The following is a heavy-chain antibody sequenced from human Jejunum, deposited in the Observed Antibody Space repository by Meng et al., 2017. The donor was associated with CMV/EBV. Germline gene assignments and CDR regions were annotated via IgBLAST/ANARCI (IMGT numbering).Heavy chain of an antibody. V-gene: IGHV3-30*02. D-gene: IGHD3/OR15-3a*01. CDR3: AKDPHDFWTTYYLGS. CDR1: GVTFTKAG. J-gene: IGHJ4*02. Sequence: GVTFTKAGASWAREAPGKGLEWVASIRSDGTDEYYADSVKGRFTLSRDNSKTTLSLQMHSLRAEDTAVYYCAKDPHDFWTTYYLGSWGQGTLVTVSS. CDR2: IRSDGTDE.